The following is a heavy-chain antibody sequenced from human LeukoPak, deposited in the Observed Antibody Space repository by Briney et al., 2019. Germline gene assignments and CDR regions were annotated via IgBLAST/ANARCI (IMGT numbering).Heavy chain of an antibody. D-gene: IGHD4-11*01. J-gene: IGHJ4*02. Sequence: PGGSLRPSCAASGFTFSSYSMNWVRQAPGKGLEWVSSISSSSSYIYYADSVKGRFTISRDNAKNSLYLQMNSLRAEDTAVYYCARIYSNFVSLGFWGQGTLVTVSS. CDR3: ARIYSNFVSLGF. CDR2: ISSSSSYI. V-gene: IGHV3-21*01. CDR1: GFTFSSYS.